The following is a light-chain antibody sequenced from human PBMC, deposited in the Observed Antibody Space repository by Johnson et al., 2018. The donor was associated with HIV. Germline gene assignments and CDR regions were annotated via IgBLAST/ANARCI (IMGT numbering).Light chain of an antibody. J-gene: IGLJ1*01. CDR1: ISNIGNNY. CDR3: GTCDTSPGAHYG. CDR2: DKN. Sequence: QSALTQPPSVSAAPGQKVTISCSGSISNIGNNYVSWYQQFPGTAPKLLIFDKNKRPSGIPDRFSASQSGTSATLDITGLQTGDEADNYCGTCDTSPGAHYGFGSGTKVTVL. V-gene: IGLV1-51*01.